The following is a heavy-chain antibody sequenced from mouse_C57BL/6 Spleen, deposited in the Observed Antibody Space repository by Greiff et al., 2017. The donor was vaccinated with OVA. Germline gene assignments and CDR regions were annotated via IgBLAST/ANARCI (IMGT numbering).Heavy chain of an antibody. V-gene: IGHV1-7*01. CDR3: ARGNSNYVGGFDY. D-gene: IGHD2-5*01. J-gene: IGHJ2*01. CDR2: INPSSGYT. CDR1: GYTFTSYW. Sequence: QVQLQQSGAELAKPGASVKLSCKASGYTFTSYWMHWVKQRPGQGLEWIGYINPSSGYTKYKQKFKDKATLTADKSSSTAYMQLSSLTYEDSAVYYCARGNSNYVGGFDYWGQGTTLTVSS.